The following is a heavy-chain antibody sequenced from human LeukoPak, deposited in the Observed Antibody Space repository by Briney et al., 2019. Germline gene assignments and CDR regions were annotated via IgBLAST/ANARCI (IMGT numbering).Heavy chain of an antibody. D-gene: IGHD1-26*01. V-gene: IGHV4-34*01. J-gene: IGHJ6*03. CDR3: ARGARELLSLGYYYYYMDV. CDR1: GGSFSGYY. CDR2: ISHSGST. Sequence: PSETLSLTCAVYGGSFSGYYWSWIRQPPGKGLEWIGEISHSGSTNYNPSLKSRVTISVDTSKNQFSLKLSSVTAADTAVYYCARGARELLSLGYYYYYMDVWGKGTTVTVSS.